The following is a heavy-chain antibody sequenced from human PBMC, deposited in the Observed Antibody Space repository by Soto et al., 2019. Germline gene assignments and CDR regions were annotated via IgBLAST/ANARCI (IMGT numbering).Heavy chain of an antibody. CDR3: ARVPDRFSGSYHIYYFDY. Sequence: GGSLRLSCAASGFTFSSYAMHWVRQAPGKGLEWVAVISYDGSNKYYADSVKGRFTISRDNSKNTLYLQMNSLRAEDTAVYYCARVPDRFSGSYHIYYFDYWGQGTLVTVSS. CDR1: GFTFSSYA. J-gene: IGHJ4*02. D-gene: IGHD1-26*01. V-gene: IGHV3-30-3*01. CDR2: ISYDGSNK.